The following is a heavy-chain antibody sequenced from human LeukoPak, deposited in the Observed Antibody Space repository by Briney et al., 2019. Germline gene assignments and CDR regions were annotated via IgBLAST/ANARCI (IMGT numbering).Heavy chain of an antibody. CDR2: ISAYNGNT. CDR3: ARGFWAGDILTGYYWMPPAPFDP. Sequence: ASVKVSCKASGYIFTSYGISWVRQAPGQGLEWMGWISAYNGNTNYAQKLQGRVTMTTDTSTSTAYMELRSLRSDDTAVYYCARGFWAGDILTGYYWMPPAPFDPWGQGTLVTVSS. CDR1: GYIFTSYG. V-gene: IGHV1-18*04. D-gene: IGHD3-9*01. J-gene: IGHJ5*02.